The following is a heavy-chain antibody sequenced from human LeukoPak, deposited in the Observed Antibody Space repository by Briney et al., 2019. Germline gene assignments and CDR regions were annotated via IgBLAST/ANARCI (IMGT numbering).Heavy chain of an antibody. Sequence: GGSLRLSCAASGFTLSGYSMNWVRQAPGKGLEWVSYISGNSRTIHYADSVKGRFTISRDNAKNSLYLQMNGLRAEDTAVYYCARAGSGYFWYWGQGTLVTVSS. CDR3: ARAGSGYFWY. D-gene: IGHD5-18*01. V-gene: IGHV3-48*01. J-gene: IGHJ4*02. CDR1: GFTLSGYS. CDR2: ISGNSRTI.